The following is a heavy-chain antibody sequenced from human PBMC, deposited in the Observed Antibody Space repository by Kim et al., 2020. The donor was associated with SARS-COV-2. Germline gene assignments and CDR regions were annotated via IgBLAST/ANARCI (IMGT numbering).Heavy chain of an antibody. V-gene: IGHV1-2*02. CDR1: GYTFTGYY. CDR2: INPNSDGT. D-gene: IGHD6-19*01. J-gene: IGHJ4*02. Sequence: ASVKVSCKASGYTFTGYYMHWVRQAPGQGLEWMGWINPNSDGTNYSQKFQGRVTMTRDTSISTAYMELSRLRSDDTAVYYCASPAVAGFFHYWGQGTLVTVSS. CDR3: ASPAVAGFFHY.